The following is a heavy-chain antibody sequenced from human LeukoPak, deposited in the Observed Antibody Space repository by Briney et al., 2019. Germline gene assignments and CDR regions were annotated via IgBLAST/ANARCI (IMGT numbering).Heavy chain of an antibody. D-gene: IGHD3-10*01. Sequence: PSETLPLTCTVSGDSISSSDNYWSWIRQHPGKGLEWLGYIYYSGTTSYNPSLKSRLTISIDSSKNQFSLEVNSVTAADTAFYYCARVRGVITNYFDYWGQGILVTVSS. J-gene: IGHJ4*02. V-gene: IGHV4-31*03. CDR1: GDSISSSDNY. CDR3: ARVRGVITNYFDY. CDR2: IYYSGTT.